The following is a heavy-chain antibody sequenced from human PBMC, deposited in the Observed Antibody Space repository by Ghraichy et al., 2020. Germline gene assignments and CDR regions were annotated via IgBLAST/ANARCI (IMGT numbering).Heavy chain of an antibody. CDR2: IYYSGST. D-gene: IGHD3-22*01. V-gene: IGHV4-30-4*07. J-gene: IGHJ5*02. CDR3: AREIYYDREGWFDP. Sequence: SDTLSLTCAVSGGSISSGGYSWSWIRQPPGKGLEWIGYIYYSGSTYYNPSLKSRVTISVDTSKNQFSLKLSSVTAADTAVYYCAREIYYDREGWFDPWGQGTLVTVSS. CDR1: GGSISSGGYS.